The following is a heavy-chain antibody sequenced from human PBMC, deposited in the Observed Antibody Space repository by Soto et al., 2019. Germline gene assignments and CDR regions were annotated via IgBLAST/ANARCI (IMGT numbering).Heavy chain of an antibody. Sequence: EVQLLESGGGLVQPGGSLRLSCAASGFPFSTSAMNWVRQAPGKGLEWVSIISASSDAAYYAESVKGRFASSRDNSKNTLYLQMNSLRAEDMSVYYCAKYSGSYPGYTGLSLWCQGTTVTVS. CDR2: ISASSDAA. J-gene: IGHJ6*02. V-gene: IGHV3-23*01. CDR1: GFPFSTSA. D-gene: IGHD1-26*01. CDR3: AKYSGSYPGYTGLSL.